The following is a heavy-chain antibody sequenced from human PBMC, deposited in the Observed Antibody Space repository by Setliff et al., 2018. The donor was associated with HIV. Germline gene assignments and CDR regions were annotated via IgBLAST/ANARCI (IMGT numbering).Heavy chain of an antibody. CDR1: GGSFSGYY. CDR2: INHSGST. J-gene: IGHJ4*02. V-gene: IGHV4-34*01. D-gene: IGHD3-22*01. Sequence: SETLSLTCAVYGGSFSGYYWSWIRQHPGKGLEWIGEINHSGSTNYNPSLKSRVTISVDTSKNQFSLKLSSVTAADTAVYYCATLRRTWLQQWSHFDYWGQGTLVTVSS. CDR3: ATLRRTWLQQWSHFDY.